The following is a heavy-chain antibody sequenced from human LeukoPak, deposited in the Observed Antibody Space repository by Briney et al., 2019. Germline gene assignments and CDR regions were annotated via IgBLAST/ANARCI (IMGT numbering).Heavy chain of an antibody. J-gene: IGHJ4*02. D-gene: IGHD1-26*01. CDR3: AREALELLDY. Sequence: AGGSLRLSCAASGFTFSSYAMHWVRQAPGKGLEWVAVISYDGSNKYYADSVKGRFTISRDNSKNTLYLQMNSLRAEDTAVYYCAREALELLDYWGQGTLVTVSS. CDR1: GFTFSSYA. V-gene: IGHV3-30-3*01. CDR2: ISYDGSNK.